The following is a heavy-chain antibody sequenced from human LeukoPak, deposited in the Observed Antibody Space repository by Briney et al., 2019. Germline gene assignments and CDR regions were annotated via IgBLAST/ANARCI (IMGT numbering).Heavy chain of an antibody. J-gene: IGHJ3*02. D-gene: IGHD1-1*01. Sequence: GGSLRLSCAASGFTVSSNYMSWVRQAPGKGLEWVSVIYSGGSTYYADSVKGRFTISRDNSKNTLYLQMNSLRAEDTAVYYCARAGSYDAFDIWGQGTMVTVSS. CDR2: IYSGGST. CDR3: ARAGSYDAFDI. CDR1: GFTVSSNY. V-gene: IGHV3-53*01.